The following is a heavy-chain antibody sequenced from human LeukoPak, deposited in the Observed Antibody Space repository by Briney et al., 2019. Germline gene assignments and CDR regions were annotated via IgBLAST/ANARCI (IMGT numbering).Heavy chain of an antibody. D-gene: IGHD1-26*01. Sequence: GASLKVSCKASGYTFTGYYMHWVRQAPGQGLEWMGWINPNSGGTHFAQKFQGRVTMTRDTSISIAYMELSGLRSDDTAVYYCARDAHIVGITPNWFDPWGQGTLVTVSS. CDR2: INPNSGGT. CDR3: ARDAHIVGITPNWFDP. CDR1: GYTFTGYY. J-gene: IGHJ5*02. V-gene: IGHV1-2*02.